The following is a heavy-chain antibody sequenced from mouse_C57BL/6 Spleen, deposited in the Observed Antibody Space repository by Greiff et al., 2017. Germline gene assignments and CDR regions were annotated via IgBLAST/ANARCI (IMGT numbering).Heavy chain of an antibody. CDR3: TRGYSVHDLSY. Sequence: LVESGAELVRPGASVTLSCKASGYTFTDYEMHWVKQTPVHGLEWIGAIGPETGGTAYNQKFKGKAILTADKSSSTAYMELRGLTSEDSAVYFGTRGYSVHDLSYWGQGTLVTVSA. J-gene: IGHJ3*01. CDR2: IGPETGGT. V-gene: IGHV1-15*01. CDR1: GYTFTDYE. D-gene: IGHD2-14*01.